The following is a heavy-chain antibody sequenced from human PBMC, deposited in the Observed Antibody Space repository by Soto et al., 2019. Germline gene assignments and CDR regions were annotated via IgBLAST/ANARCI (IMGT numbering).Heavy chain of an antibody. CDR3: ARGRYGDY. CDR2: ISAHNGNT. J-gene: IGHJ4*02. Sequence: QVHLAQSGAEVKKPGASVKVSCKGSGYDFTTSGITWVRQAPGQGLEWMAWISAHNGNTDYAQKLQGRVTVTRDTSTSTAYMERRSLRSDDTAMYYCARGRYGDYWGQGALVTVSS. V-gene: IGHV1-18*01. D-gene: IGHD1-1*01. CDR1: GYDFTTSG.